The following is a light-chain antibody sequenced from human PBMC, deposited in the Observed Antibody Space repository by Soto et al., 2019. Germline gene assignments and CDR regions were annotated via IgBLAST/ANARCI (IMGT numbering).Light chain of an antibody. J-gene: IGKJ4*01. CDR1: QGISSA. CDR2: DAS. Sequence: ALPLTQSPSSLSASVGDRVTITCRASQGISSALAWYQQKPGKAPKLLIYDASNLESGVPSRFSGSGSGTDFTLTISSLQPEDFATFYCQQFNSYPLTFGGGTKVEIK. V-gene: IGKV1-13*02. CDR3: QQFNSYPLT.